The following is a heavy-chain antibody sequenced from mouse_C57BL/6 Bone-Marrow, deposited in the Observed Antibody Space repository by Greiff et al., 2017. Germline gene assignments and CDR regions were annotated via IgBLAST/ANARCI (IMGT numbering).Heavy chain of an antibody. D-gene: IGHD1-2*01. Sequence: VQLRQSGAELVRPGTSVKMSCKASGYTFTNYWIGWAKQRPGHGLEWIGDIYPGGGYTNYNEQFKGKATLTADKSSSTAYMQFSSLTSEDSAIYYCARGGYGGYAMDYWGQGTSVTVSS. J-gene: IGHJ4*01. CDR2: IYPGGGYT. CDR1: GYTFTNYW. CDR3: ARGGYGGYAMDY. V-gene: IGHV1-63*01.